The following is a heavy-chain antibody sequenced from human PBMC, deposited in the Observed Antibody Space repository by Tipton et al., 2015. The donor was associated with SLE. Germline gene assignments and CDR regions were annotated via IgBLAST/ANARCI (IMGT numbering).Heavy chain of an antibody. CDR3: AAASTSFHPYYYYGMDV. V-gene: IGHV1-69*18. J-gene: IGHJ6*02. Sequence: QLVQSGAEVKKPGSSVKVSCKASGGTFSSYAISWVRQAPGQGLEWMGRIIPIFGTANYAQKFQGRVTITADESTSTAYMELSSLRSEDPAVYYCAAASTSFHPYYYYGMDVWGQGTTVTVSS. CDR2: IIPIFGTA. D-gene: IGHD2-2*01. CDR1: GGTFSSYA.